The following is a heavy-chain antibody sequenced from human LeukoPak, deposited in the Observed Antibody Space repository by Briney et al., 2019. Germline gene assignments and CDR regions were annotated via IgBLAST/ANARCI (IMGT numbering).Heavy chain of an antibody. J-gene: IGHJ4*02. CDR3: ARDPAHCSYDACNLRPDS. D-gene: IGHD2-15*01. CDR2: IRFGGSYD. V-gene: IGHV3-30*02. Sequence: GGSLRLSCAASGFTFTIFGLNWVRQAPGKGLEWVAFIRFGGSYDYYADSVKGRFTISRDDPKNTLYLQMNSLRAEDTAVYYCARDPAHCSYDACNLRPDSWGQGTLVTVSS. CDR1: GFTFTIFG.